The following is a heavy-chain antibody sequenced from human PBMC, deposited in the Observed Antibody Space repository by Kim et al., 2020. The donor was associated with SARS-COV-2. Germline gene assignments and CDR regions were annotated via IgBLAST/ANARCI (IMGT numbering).Heavy chain of an antibody. CDR2: IYYSGST. Sequence: SETLSLTCTVSGGSISSSSYYWGWIRQPPGKGLEWIGSIYYSGSTYYNPSLKSRVTISVDTSKNQFSLKLSSVTAADTAVYYCARTATLGYCSGGSCWGYWGQGTLVTVSS. V-gene: IGHV4-39*01. CDR3: ARTATLGYCSGGSCWGY. J-gene: IGHJ4*02. CDR1: GGSISSSSYY. D-gene: IGHD2-15*01.